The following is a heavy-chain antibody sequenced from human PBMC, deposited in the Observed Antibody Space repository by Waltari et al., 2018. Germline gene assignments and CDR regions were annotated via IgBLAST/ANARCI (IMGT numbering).Heavy chain of an antibody. CDR2: IKNKIDGGTI. J-gene: IGHJ3*02. V-gene: IGHV3-15*02. Sequence: EVLLVEAGGSLVKPGGSLRLSCAGPGFSFSNLRTIRVRQAPGKGLEWVGRIKNKIDGGTIDYAAPLKGRFTISRDDSKNTLYLQMNSLKIEDTAVYYCTTRTWADGFDIWGQGTMVTVSS. CDR3: TTRTWADGFDI. D-gene: IGHD7-27*01. CDR1: GFSFSNLR.